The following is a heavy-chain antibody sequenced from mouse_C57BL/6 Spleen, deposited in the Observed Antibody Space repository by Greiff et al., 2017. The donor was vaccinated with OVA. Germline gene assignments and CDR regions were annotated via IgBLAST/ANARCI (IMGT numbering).Heavy chain of an antibody. Sequence: VQVVESGGGLVKPGGSLKLSCAASGFTFSDYGMHWVRQAPEKGLEWVAYISSGSSTIYYADTVKGRFTISRDNAKNTLFLQMTSLRSEDTAMYYCAREANYYGSGAWFAYWGQGTLVTVSA. D-gene: IGHD1-1*01. CDR1: GFTFSDYG. CDR3: AREANYYGSGAWFAY. CDR2: ISSGSSTI. J-gene: IGHJ3*01. V-gene: IGHV5-17*01.